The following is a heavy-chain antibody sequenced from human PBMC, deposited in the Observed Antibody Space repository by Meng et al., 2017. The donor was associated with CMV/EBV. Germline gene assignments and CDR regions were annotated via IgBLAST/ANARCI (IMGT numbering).Heavy chain of an antibody. CDR1: GLPISNYW. CDR3: RLGHYSQD. J-gene: IGHJ4*02. CDR2: IKNDGSER. D-gene: IGHD4-17*01. Sequence: YLVGSGGGFVQPGGSLRLSCAASGLPISNYWMSWVRQAPGKGLEWVANIKNDGSERYYVDSVKGRFSISRDNADNSLYLQMNNLRAEDTAVYYCRLGHYSQDWGQGTLVTVSS. V-gene: IGHV3-7*02.